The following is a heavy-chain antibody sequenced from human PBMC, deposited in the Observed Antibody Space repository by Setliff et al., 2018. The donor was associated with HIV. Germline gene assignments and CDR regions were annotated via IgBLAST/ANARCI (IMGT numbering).Heavy chain of an antibody. J-gene: IGHJ4*02. Sequence: SETLSLTCTVSGDSITSGTYYWSWIRQPAGMRLEWIGHISTSGTTNYNPSLKSRVTISADTSKSQFSLKLTSDDTAIYYCARGRLSWSPDFWGQGTLVTVSS. V-gene: IGHV4-61*09. CDR3: ARGRLSWSPDF. CDR2: ISTSGTT. CDR1: GDSITSGTYY.